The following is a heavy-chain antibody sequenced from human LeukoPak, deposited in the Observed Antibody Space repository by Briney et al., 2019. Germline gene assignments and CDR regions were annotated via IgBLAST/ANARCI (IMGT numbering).Heavy chain of an antibody. CDR3: ARPGERSRRDWNLDQ. V-gene: IGHV5-51*01. D-gene: IGHD1-1*01. Sequence: GESLKISCKGSGYSFTSYWIGWVRPMPGKGLEWMGIIYPGDSDTRYSPSFQGQVTISADKSISAAYLQWSSLKASDTAVYYCARPGERSRRDWNLDQWGQGTLVTVSS. J-gene: IGHJ4*02. CDR2: IYPGDSDT. CDR1: GYSFTSYW.